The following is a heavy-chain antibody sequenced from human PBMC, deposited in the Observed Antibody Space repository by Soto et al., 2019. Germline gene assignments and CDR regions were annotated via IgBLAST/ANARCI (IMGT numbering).Heavy chain of an antibody. CDR2: IKQDGSEK. V-gene: IGHV3-7*01. D-gene: IGHD6-6*01. Sequence: EVQLVESGGGLVQPGGSLRLSCAASGFTFSSYWMSWVRQAPGKGLEWVANIKQDGSEKYYVDSVKGRFTISRDNAKNSPYLKMNSLRAEDTAVYYCARSIAARLNWFDPWGQGTLVTVSS. CDR3: ARSIAARLNWFDP. CDR1: GFTFSSYW. J-gene: IGHJ5*02.